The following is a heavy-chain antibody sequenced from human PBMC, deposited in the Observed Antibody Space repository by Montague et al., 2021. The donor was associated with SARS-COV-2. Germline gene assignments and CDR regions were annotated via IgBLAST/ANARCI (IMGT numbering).Heavy chain of an antibody. CDR3: AREGSGKSGRAY. V-gene: IGHV4-4*02. CDR2: NYHTGST. D-gene: IGHD1-26*01. J-gene: IGHJ4*02. CDR1: GDSISTYNW. Sequence: SETLSLTCVVSGDSISTYNWWTLLRLPPGKVLWWVGENYHTGSTKYKPSLKSRVSMSVDKSWNPFSLRLTSVTAADTAVYYCAREGSGKSGRAYWGQGTLVTVSS.